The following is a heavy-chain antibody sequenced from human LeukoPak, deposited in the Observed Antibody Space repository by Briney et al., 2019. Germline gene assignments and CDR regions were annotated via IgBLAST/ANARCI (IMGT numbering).Heavy chain of an antibody. J-gene: IGHJ4*02. V-gene: IGHV3-21*01. CDR2: ISSRSNYI. D-gene: IGHD5-24*01. Sequence: GGSLRLSCAASGFTFSSYSMNWVRQAPGKGLEWVAHISSRSNYIYYADSLKGRFTISRDNAKNSLYLQMNSLRAEDTAVYYCARDMGWQQFDQWGQGTLVTVSS. CDR3: ARDMGWQQFDQ. CDR1: GFTFSSYS.